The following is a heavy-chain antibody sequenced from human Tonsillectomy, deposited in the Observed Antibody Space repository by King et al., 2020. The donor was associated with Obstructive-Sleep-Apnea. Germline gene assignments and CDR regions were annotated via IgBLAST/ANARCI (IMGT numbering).Heavy chain of an antibody. CDR3: ASHRSGSYSSGWYAGAFDS. CDR1: GYSFTSYW. D-gene: IGHD6-19*01. J-gene: IGHJ3*02. Sequence: EVQLVESGAEVKKPGESLKISCKGSGYSFTSYWIGWVRQMPGKGLEWMGSIYPGDSDTRYSPSFQGQVTISADKSISTAYLQWSSLKAADTAMYYCASHRSGSYSSGWYAGAFDSWGQGTMVTVSS. CDR2: IYPGDSDT. V-gene: IGHV5-51*01.